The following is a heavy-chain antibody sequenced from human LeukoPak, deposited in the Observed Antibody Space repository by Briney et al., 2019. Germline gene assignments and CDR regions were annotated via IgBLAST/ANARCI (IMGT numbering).Heavy chain of an antibody. CDR3: ALTPVRGVIIPKYYFDN. Sequence: ASVKVSCTASGYTFTVYYMRWVRQAPGQGLEWMGWINPNSGGTNYAQKFQGRVTMTRDTSISTAYMELSRLRSDDTAVYYCALTPVRGVIIPKYYFDNWGQGTLVTVSS. D-gene: IGHD3-10*01. CDR1: GYTFTVYY. J-gene: IGHJ4*02. V-gene: IGHV1-2*02. CDR2: INPNSGGT.